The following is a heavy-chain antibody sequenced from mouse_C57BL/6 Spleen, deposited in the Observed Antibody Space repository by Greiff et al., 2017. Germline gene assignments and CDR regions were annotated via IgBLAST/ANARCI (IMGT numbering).Heavy chain of an antibody. J-gene: IGHJ4*01. V-gene: IGHV5-16*01. CDR1: GFTFSDYY. CDR3: ARSYGPYAMDY. Sequence: EVKLVESEGGLVQPGRSMKLSCTASGFTFSDYYMAWVRQVPEKGLEWVANINYDGSSTYYLDSLKSRFIISRDNAKNILYLQMSSLKSEDTATYYCARSYGPYAMDYWGQGTSVTVSS. CDR2: INYDGSST. D-gene: IGHD1-1*02.